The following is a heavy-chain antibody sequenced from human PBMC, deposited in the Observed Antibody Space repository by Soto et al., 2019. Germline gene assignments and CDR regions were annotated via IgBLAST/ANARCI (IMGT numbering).Heavy chain of an antibody. Sequence: SETLSLTCAVYGGSFSGYYWSWIRQPPGKGLEWIGEINHSGSTNYNPSLKSRVTISADTSKNQFSLKLSFVTAADTAVYYCARGLVEDCYYFDYWGQGTLVTVSS. CDR2: INHSGST. D-gene: IGHD2-21*02. V-gene: IGHV4-34*01. CDR3: ARGLVEDCYYFDY. CDR1: GGSFSGYY. J-gene: IGHJ4*02.